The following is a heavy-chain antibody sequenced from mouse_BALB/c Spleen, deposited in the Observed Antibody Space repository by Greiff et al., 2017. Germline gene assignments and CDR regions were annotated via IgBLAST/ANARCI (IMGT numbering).Heavy chain of an antibody. Sequence: QVQLKQPGAELVKPGTSVKLSCKASGYNFTSYWINWVKLRPGQGLEWIGDIYPGSGSTNYNEKFKSKATLTVDTSSSTAYMQLSSLASEDSALYYCAKSYYGYAMDYWGQGTSVTVSS. D-gene: IGHD1-1*01. CDR1: GYNFTSYW. CDR3: AKSYYGYAMDY. CDR2: IYPGSGST. J-gene: IGHJ4*01. V-gene: IGHV1-55*01.